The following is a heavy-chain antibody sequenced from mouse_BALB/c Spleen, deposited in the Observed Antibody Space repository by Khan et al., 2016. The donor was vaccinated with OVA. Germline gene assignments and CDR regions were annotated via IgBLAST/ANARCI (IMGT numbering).Heavy chain of an antibody. V-gene: IGHV5-6-5*01. CDR1: GFTFSNYA. Sequence: EVELVESGGGLVKPGGSLKLSCEASGFTFSNYAMSWVRQSPEKRLEWVASIGSGESTYYLDSGKGRFTISRDNARNILYLQMSSLRSEDTAMYYCARDYWFAYWGQGTLVTVSA. CDR2: IGSGEST. CDR3: ARDYWFAY. J-gene: IGHJ3*01.